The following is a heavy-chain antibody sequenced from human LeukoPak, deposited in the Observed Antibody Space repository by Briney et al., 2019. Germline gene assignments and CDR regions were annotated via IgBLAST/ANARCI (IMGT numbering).Heavy chain of an antibody. Sequence: GASVKLSCKASGYTFTSNYMHWVRQAPGQGLEWMGMINPSSGSPRYAKTVQGRVTMTRDTSTSTVYMEMSSLRSEDTAVYYCARDRGRTMLVDHWGQGTLVTVSS. D-gene: IGHD1-7*01. J-gene: IGHJ5*02. CDR3: ARDRGRTMLVDH. CDR1: GYTFTSNY. CDR2: INPSSGSP. V-gene: IGHV1-46*01.